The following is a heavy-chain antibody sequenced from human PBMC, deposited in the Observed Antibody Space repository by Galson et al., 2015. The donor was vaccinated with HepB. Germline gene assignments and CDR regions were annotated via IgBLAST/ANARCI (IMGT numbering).Heavy chain of an antibody. J-gene: IGHJ5*02. CDR3: ARLYNDYDFWSGYFGWFDP. CDR1: GYTFTSYG. CDR2: ISAYNGNT. D-gene: IGHD3-3*01. V-gene: IGHV1-18*01. Sequence: SVKVSCKASGYTFTSYGISWVRQAPGQGLEWMGWISAYNGNTNYAQKLQGRVTMTTDTSTSTAYMELRSLRSDDTAVYYCARLYNDYDFWSGYFGWFDPWGQGTLVTVSS.